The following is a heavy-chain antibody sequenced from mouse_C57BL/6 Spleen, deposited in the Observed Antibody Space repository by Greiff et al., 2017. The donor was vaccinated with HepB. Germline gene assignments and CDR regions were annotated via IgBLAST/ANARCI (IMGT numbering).Heavy chain of an antibody. CDR3: ARAGDYDPDYAMDY. V-gene: IGHV3-6*01. CDR1: GYSITSGYS. CDR2: ISYDGSN. D-gene: IGHD2-4*01. J-gene: IGHJ4*01. Sequence: EVQLQESGPGLVKPSQSLSLTCSVTGYSITSGYSWNWIRQFPGNKLEWMGYISYDGSNNYNPSLKNRISITRDTSKNQFFLKLNSVTTEDTATYYCARAGDYDPDYAMDYWGQGTSVTVSS.